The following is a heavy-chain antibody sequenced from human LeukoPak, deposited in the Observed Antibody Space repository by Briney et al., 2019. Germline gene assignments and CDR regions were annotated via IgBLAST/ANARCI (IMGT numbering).Heavy chain of an antibody. CDR2: ISGSGGST. Sequence: GGSLRLSCAASGFTFSSYGMSWVRQAPGKGLEWVSAISGSGGSTYYADSVKGRFTISRDNSKNTLYLQMNSLRAEDTAVYYCAKSCSSTSCYLDYWGQGTLVTVSS. CDR1: GFTFSSYG. J-gene: IGHJ4*02. CDR3: AKSCSSTSCYLDY. V-gene: IGHV3-23*01. D-gene: IGHD2-2*01.